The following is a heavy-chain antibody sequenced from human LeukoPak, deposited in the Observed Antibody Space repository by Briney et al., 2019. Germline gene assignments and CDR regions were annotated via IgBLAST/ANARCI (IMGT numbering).Heavy chain of an antibody. CDR3: AKQLGYCSDGSCYFPY. V-gene: IGHV3-23*01. Sequence: GGSLRLSCAASGFTFNSYAMSWVRHAPGMGLESVSAIRGGGGSTYYADSVQGRFTISRDNSKSTLCLQMNSLRAEDTAVYYCAKQLGYCSDGSCYFPYWGQGTLVTVSS. CDR1: GFTFNSYA. J-gene: IGHJ4*02. D-gene: IGHD2-15*01. CDR2: IRGGGGST.